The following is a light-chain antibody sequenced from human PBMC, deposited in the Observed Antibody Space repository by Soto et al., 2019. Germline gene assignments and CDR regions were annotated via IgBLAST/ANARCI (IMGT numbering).Light chain of an antibody. Sequence: EIVLTQSPGTLSLSPGERATLSCRASQSVSSSYLDWYQQKPGQAPRLLIYGASSRATGIPDRFSGSGSGTYFTLTISRLEPEDFAVYYCQQYGSSPLYTFGQGTKLEIK. CDR1: QSVSSSY. J-gene: IGKJ2*01. CDR2: GAS. CDR3: QQYGSSPLYT. V-gene: IGKV3-20*01.